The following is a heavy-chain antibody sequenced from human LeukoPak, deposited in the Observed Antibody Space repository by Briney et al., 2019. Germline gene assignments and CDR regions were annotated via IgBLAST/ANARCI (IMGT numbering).Heavy chain of an antibody. Sequence: SETLSLTCTVSGGSISSYYWSWIRQPPGKGLEWLGYIYYSGSTNYNPSLKSRVTISVDTSKNQFSLKLSSVTAADTAVYYCARLSSFYQLLPFDYWGQGTLVTVSS. CDR3: ARLSSFYQLLPFDY. CDR2: IYYSGST. J-gene: IGHJ4*02. V-gene: IGHV4-59*01. D-gene: IGHD2-2*01. CDR1: GGSISSYY.